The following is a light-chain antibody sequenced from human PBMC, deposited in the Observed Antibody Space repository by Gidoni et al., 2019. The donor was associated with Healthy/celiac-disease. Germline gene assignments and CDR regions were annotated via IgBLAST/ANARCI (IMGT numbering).Light chain of an antibody. J-gene: IGKJ1*01. CDR3: QHYGSLWT. V-gene: IGKV1-5*03. CDR2: KAS. Sequence: DIPMTQSPSTLSASVGDRVTITCRASQSISDWLAWYQQKPGEAPNLLIYKASRLESGVPSRFSGSGSGTEFTLTISSLQPNDLATYYCQHYGSLWTFGQGTKVEIK. CDR1: QSISDW.